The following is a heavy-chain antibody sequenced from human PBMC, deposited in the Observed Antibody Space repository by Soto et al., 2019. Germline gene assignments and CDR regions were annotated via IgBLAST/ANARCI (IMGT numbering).Heavy chain of an antibody. D-gene: IGHD3-10*01. CDR3: AKVSKYYYGSGSYPIDY. J-gene: IGHJ4*02. CDR1: GFTISSYA. V-gene: IGHV3-23*01. CDR2: ISGSGGST. Sequence: EVQLLESGGGLVQPGGSLRLSCAASGFTISSYAMYWVRQAPGKGLEWVSAISGSGGSTYYADSVKGRFTISRDNSKNTLYLQMNSLRAEDTAVYYCAKVSKYYYGSGSYPIDYWGQGTLVTVSS.